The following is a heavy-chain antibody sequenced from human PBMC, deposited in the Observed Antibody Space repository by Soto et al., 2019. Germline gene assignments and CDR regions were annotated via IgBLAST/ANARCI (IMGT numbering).Heavy chain of an antibody. J-gene: IGHJ4*02. CDR2: INHSGST. D-gene: IGHD4-4*01. CDR3: ARGPVSNYKAFDY. Sequence: PSETLSLTCAVYGGSFSGYYWSWIRQPPGKGLEWIGEINHSGSTNYNPSLKSRVTISVDTSRNQFSLKLSSVTAADTAVYYCARGPVSNYKAFDYWGQGTLVTVSS. V-gene: IGHV4-34*01. CDR1: GGSFSGYY.